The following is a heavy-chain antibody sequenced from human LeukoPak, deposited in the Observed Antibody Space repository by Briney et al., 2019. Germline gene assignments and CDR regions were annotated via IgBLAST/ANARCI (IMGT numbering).Heavy chain of an antibody. CDR3: AGDSDVEPRNGFDI. V-gene: IGHV3-23*01. CDR2: ISSNGGMT. D-gene: IGHD1-1*01. J-gene: IGHJ3*02. Sequence: PGGSLRLSCAASAFSFSTCAMHWVRQPPGQGLEWVSTISSNGGMTFYSHSVKGRFSISRDNSKSILYLQMSSLRGEDTAVYYCAGDSDVEPRNGFDIWGQGTMATVSS. CDR1: AFSFSTCA.